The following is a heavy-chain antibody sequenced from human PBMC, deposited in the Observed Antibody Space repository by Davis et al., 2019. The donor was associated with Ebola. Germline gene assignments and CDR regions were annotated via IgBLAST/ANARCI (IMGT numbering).Heavy chain of an antibody. J-gene: IGHJ4*02. CDR1: GGTFSDYY. V-gene: IGHV4-34*01. CDR3: ARGTGGNSYY. CDR2: INHSGST. Sequence: GSLRLSCAVYGGTFSDYYWSWIRQPPGKGLEWIGEINHSGSTNYNPSLKSRVTISVDTSKNQFSLKLSSVTAADTAVYYCARGTGGNSYYWGQGTLVTVSS. D-gene: IGHD4-23*01.